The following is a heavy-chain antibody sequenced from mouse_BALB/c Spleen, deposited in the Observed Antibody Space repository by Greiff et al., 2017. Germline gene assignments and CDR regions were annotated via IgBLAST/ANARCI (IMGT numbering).Heavy chain of an antibody. CDR3: ARLGLRYFDY. D-gene: IGHD2-2*01. Sequence: VQLQQSGAELVRPGTSVKVSCKASGYAFTNYLIEWVKQRPGQGLEWIGVINPGSGGTNYNEKFKGKATLTADKSSSTAYMQLSSLTSDDSAVYFCARLGLRYFDYWGQGTTLTVSS. J-gene: IGHJ2*01. CDR1: GYAFTNYL. CDR2: INPGSGGT. V-gene: IGHV1-54*01.